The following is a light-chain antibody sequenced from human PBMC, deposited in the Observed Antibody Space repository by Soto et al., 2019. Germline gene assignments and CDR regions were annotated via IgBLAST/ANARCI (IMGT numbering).Light chain of an antibody. CDR2: DAS. V-gene: IGKV1-5*01. J-gene: IGKJ1*01. CDR3: QQYNSYPCT. Sequence: DIQMTQSPSTLSASVGDRVTITCRASQSFSSWLAWYQQKPGKAPKLLIYDASSLESGVPSRSSGSGSGTEFTLTISSLHPDDFATSYCQQYNSYPCTFGQETKVDIK. CDR1: QSFSSW.